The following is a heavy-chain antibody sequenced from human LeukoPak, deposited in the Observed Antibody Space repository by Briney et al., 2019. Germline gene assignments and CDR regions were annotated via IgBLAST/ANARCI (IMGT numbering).Heavy chain of an antibody. J-gene: IGHJ4*02. CDR1: GFTFSSYA. CDR2: ISGSGDST. V-gene: IGHV3-23*01. Sequence: GASLRLSCAASGFTFSSYAMSWVRQAPGKGLGWVSTISGSGDSTYYADSVKGRFTISRDNSKNTLYLQMNSLRADDTAVYYCAKGRSGVVVAALNYWGQGTPVTVSS. CDR3: AKGRSGVVVAALNY. D-gene: IGHD2-15*01.